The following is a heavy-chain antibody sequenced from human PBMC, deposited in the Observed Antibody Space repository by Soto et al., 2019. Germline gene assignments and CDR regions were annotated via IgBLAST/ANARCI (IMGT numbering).Heavy chain of an antibody. J-gene: IGHJ4*02. D-gene: IGHD6-13*01. CDR3: ASLVGDSRRWCFGY. Sequence: SETLSLTCTVSGGSITSYYWSWIRQPPGKGLEWIGYMYYSGNTNYNPSLKSRVTTSLDTSKNQFSLKLNSVTAADTAVYYCASLVGDSRRWCFGYWGPGILVTVSS. CDR2: MYYSGNT. V-gene: IGHV4-59*01. CDR1: GGSITSYY.